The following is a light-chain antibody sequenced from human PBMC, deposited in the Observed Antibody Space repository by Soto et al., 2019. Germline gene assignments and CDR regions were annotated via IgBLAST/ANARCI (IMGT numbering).Light chain of an antibody. CDR1: QSISNY. CDR3: QQSYSSPYT. Sequence: DIRMTQSPSSLSVSVVDRVTITCRASQSISNYLNWYQQKPGKAPKLLIYAASSLQSGVPSRFSGSGSGTDFTLTISSLQPEDFATYYCQQSYSSPYTFGQGTKLEIK. V-gene: IGKV1-39*01. CDR2: AAS. J-gene: IGKJ2*01.